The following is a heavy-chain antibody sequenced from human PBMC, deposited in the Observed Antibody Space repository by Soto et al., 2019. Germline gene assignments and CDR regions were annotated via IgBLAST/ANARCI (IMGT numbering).Heavy chain of an antibody. CDR2: IYYSGST. J-gene: IGHJ4*02. CDR3: ARRSRGYSGYDSFYYFDY. D-gene: IGHD5-12*01. CDR1: GGSISSYY. Sequence: SETLSLNCTVSGGSISSYYWSWIRQPPGKGLKWIGYIYYSGSTNYNPSLKSRVTISVDTSKNQFSLKLSSVTAADTAVYYCARRSRGYSGYDSFYYFDYWGQGTLVTVSS. V-gene: IGHV4-59*08.